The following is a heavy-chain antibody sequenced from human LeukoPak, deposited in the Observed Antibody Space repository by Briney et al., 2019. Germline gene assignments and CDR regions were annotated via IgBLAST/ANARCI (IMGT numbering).Heavy chain of an antibody. CDR2: MSAYNGKT. J-gene: IGHJ3*02. CDR3: ARGMGYSYGHPQGAFDI. Sequence: ASVKVSCKASGYSFTSYGFNWVRQAPGQGLEWMGWMSAYNGKTNYAHSLQGRVTVTADTSTSTAYMELRSLRSEDTAVYYCARGMGYSYGHPQGAFDIWGQGTMVTDSS. CDR1: GYSFTSYG. V-gene: IGHV1-18*01. D-gene: IGHD5-18*01.